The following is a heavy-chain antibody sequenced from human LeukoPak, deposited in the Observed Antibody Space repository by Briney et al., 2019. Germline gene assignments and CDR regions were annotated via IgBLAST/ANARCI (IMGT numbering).Heavy chain of an antibody. Sequence: SETLSLTCTVSGGSISSYYWSWIRQPPGKGLEWIGYIYYSGSTNYNPSLKSRVSISLDTSKNQFSLRLNSVTAAETAVYYCASQLGGTTFHWGQGSLVTVSS. J-gene: IGHJ4*02. V-gene: IGHV4-59*01. D-gene: IGHD1/OR15-1a*01. CDR3: ASQLGGTTFH. CDR1: GGSISSYY. CDR2: IYYSGST.